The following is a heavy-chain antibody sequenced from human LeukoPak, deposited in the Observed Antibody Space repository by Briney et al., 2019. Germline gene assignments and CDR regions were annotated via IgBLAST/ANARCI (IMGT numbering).Heavy chain of an antibody. CDR2: INTNTGNP. D-gene: IGHD3-10*01. V-gene: IGHV7-4-1*02. CDR1: GYTFSSYA. Sequence: AASVKVSCKTSGYTFSSYAMNWVRQAPGQGLEWVGWINTNTGNPAYAQGFRGRFVFSLDSSVSTAYLQISSLKAEDTAVYYCARDLRSMVRGAIPYYYGMDVWGQGTTVTVSS. CDR3: ARDLRSMVRGAIPYYYGMDV. J-gene: IGHJ6*02.